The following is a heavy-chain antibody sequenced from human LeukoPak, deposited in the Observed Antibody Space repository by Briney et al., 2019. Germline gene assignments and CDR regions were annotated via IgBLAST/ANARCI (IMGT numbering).Heavy chain of an antibody. J-gene: IGHJ5*02. Sequence: PSQTLSLTCTVSGGSISGGSYYWSWIRQPAGKGLEWIGRIYTSGSTNYNPSLKSRVTISVDTPKNQFSLKLSSVTAADTAVYYCASKDDSSGYYPWGQGTLVTVSS. CDR3: ASKDDSSGYYP. CDR1: GGSISGGSYY. D-gene: IGHD3-22*01. V-gene: IGHV4-61*02. CDR2: IYTSGST.